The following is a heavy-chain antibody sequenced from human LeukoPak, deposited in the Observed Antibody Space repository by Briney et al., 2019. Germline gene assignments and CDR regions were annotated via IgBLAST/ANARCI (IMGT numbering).Heavy chain of an antibody. CDR2: IRYDGSNK. CDR1: GFTFSSYG. V-gene: IGHV3-30*02. Sequence: GGSLRLSCAASGFTFSSYGMHWVRQAPGKGLEWVAFIRYDGSNKYYVDSVKGRFTISRDNSKNTLYLQMNSLRVEDTAVYYCARGKNIWNYRSWFDSWGQGTLVTVSS. D-gene: IGHD1-7*01. CDR3: ARGKNIWNYRSWFDS. J-gene: IGHJ5*01.